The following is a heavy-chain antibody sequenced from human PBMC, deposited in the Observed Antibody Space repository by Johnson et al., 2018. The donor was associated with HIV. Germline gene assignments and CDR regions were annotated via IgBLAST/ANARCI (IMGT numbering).Heavy chain of an antibody. V-gene: IGHV3-20*04. J-gene: IGHJ3*02. D-gene: IGHD5-18*01. Sequence: VQLVESGGGVVRPGGSLRLSCAASGFTFDDYAMSWVRQAPGTGLEWVSGINWNGGSTGYADSGKGRFTLSRDNASNSLNVQMNSLRAEATALYYCARWVDTTFDIWGQGTMVTVSS. CDR2: INWNGGST. CDR1: GFTFDDYA. CDR3: ARWVDTTFDI.